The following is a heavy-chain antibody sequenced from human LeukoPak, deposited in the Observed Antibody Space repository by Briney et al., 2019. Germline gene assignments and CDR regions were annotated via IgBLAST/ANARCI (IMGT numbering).Heavy chain of an antibody. CDR3: ARSEDSSGYYGVLDY. J-gene: IGHJ4*02. CDR1: GYTFTSYD. Sequence: ASVKVSCKASGYTFTSYDINWARQAPGQGLEWMGWISTYNGNTNYAQKLQGRVTMTTDTSMITAYMELRSLRSDDTAVYYCARSEDSSGYYGVLDYWGQGTLVTVSS. D-gene: IGHD3-22*01. V-gene: IGHV1-18*01. CDR2: ISTYNGNT.